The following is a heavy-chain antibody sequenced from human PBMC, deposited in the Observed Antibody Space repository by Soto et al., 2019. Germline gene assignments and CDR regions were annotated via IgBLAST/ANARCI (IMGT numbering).Heavy chain of an antibody. V-gene: IGHV1-69*12. CDR3: ARGNHRWLQLWYFDL. D-gene: IGHD5-12*01. CDR2: IIPIFGTV. Sequence: QVQLVQSGAEVKKPGSSVKVSCKASGGTFSNYPVSWVRQAPGQGLEWMGGIIPIFGTVNYEQKFQGRLTITADESPSTAYMELSSLRSEDTAVYSCARGNHRWLQLWYFDLWGRGTLVTVSS. CDR1: GGTFSNYP. J-gene: IGHJ2*01.